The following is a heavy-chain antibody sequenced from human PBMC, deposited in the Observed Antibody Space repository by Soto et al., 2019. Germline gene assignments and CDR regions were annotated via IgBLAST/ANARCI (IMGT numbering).Heavy chain of an antibody. J-gene: IGHJ6*02. Sequence: AGGSLRLSCVGSGFTFSTYSINWVRQAPGKGLEWVSSISSRSDIYYADSVKGRFTISRDNAKNSVSLQMNSLRAEDTAVYYCAREYTAWPLAYGLDVWGQGTTVTVSS. D-gene: IGHD2-2*02. CDR3: AREYTAWPLAYGLDV. CDR2: ISSRSDI. CDR1: GFTFSTYS. V-gene: IGHV3-21*01.